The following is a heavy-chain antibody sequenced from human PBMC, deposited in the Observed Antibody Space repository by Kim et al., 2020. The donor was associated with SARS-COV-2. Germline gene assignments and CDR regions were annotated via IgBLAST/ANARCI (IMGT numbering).Heavy chain of an antibody. J-gene: IGHJ4*02. CDR3: ARENGGPFDN. D-gene: IGHD7-27*01. CDR1: GGSISGYY. V-gene: IGHV4-59*01. CDR2: ISHSGST. Sequence: SETLSLTCTVSGGSISGYYWSWIRQPPGKGLECIGYISHSGSTNYNPSLKSRVTMSMDTSKSQFSLNLSSLTAADTAVYFCARENGGPFDNWGRGMLVTVSS.